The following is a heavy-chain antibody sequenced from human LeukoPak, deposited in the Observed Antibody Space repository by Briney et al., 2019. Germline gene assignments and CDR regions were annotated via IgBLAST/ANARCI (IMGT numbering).Heavy chain of an antibody. CDR2: IYYSGST. CDR3: ARGYSYGSISFDY. V-gene: IGHV4-59*01. J-gene: IGHJ4*02. D-gene: IGHD5-18*01. Sequence: SETLSLTCTVSGGSISSYYWSWIRQPPGKGLEWIGYIYYSGSTNYNPSLKSRVTTSVDTSKNQFSLKLSSVTAADAAVYYCARGYSYGSISFDYWGQGTLVTVSS. CDR1: GGSISSYY.